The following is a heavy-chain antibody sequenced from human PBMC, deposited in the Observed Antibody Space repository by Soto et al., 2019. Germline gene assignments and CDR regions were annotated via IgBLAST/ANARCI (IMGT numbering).Heavy chain of an antibody. Sequence: PSETLSLTCAVSGGSITSNTFYWAWIRQPPGKGLEWIGYIYHGGSTYYNPSLKSRVTISVDRSKNQFSLKLSSVTAADTAVYYCARVPDYWGQGTLVTVSS. J-gene: IGHJ4*02. CDR2: IYHGGST. CDR3: ARVPDY. V-gene: IGHV4-30-2*01. CDR1: GGSITSNTFY.